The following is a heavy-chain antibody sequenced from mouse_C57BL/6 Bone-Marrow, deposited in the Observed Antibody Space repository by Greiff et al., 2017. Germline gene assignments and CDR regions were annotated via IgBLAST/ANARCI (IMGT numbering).Heavy chain of an antibody. V-gene: IGHV1-26*01. J-gene: IGHJ3*01. D-gene: IGHD2-3*01. CDR3: ARGGGWFSFAY. CDR2: INPNNGGT. Sequence: VQLQQSGPELVKPGASVKISCKASGYTFTDSYMNWVKQSHGKSLEWIGDINPNNGGTSYNQQFKGKATLTVDKSSSTAYMELRSLTSEDSAVYYCARGGGWFSFAYWGQGTLVTVSA. CDR1: GYTFTDSY.